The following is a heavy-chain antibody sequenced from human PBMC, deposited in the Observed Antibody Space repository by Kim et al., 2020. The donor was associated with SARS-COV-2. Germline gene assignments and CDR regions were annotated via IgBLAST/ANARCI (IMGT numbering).Heavy chain of an antibody. CDR3: SPHSSSSAY. Sequence: GGSLRLSCAASGFTFSTCAMSWVRQAPGKGLEWVSAISGTNGGTYYADSVKGRFTISRDNSKNTLYLQMNSLRAEDTALYYCSPHSSSSAYWGQGTLVTV. J-gene: IGHJ4*02. V-gene: IGHV3-23*01. D-gene: IGHD6-6*01. CDR1: GFTFSTCA. CDR2: ISGTNGGT.